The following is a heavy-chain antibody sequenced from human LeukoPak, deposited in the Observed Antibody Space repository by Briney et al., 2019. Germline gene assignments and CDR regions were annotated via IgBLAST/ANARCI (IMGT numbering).Heavy chain of an antibody. D-gene: IGHD2/OR15-2a*01. Sequence: GGSLRLSCTGSGFGFSTYWMSWVRQAPGKGLEWVANIKQDGSDEKYVDSVKGRFTISRDNARNSLYLQMNSLRAEDTAVYYCARCPGLYGPARGWFDPWGQGTLVTVSS. CDR1: GFGFSTYW. CDR2: IKQDGSDE. J-gene: IGHJ5*02. CDR3: ARCPGLYGPARGWFDP. V-gene: IGHV3-7*03.